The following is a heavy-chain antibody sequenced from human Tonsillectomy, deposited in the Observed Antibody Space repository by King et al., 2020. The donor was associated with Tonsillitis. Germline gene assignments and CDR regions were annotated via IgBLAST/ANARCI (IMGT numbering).Heavy chain of an antibody. CDR1: GGSFSTYY. CDR3: ASIGVEMATSMDV. D-gene: IGHD5-24*01. Sequence: VQLQQWGAGLLKPSETLSLTCAVYGGSFSTYYWSWIRQPPGKGLEWIGEINHSGITNYNPSLKSRVTISVDTSKNQFSRKLSSVTAADTAVYYCASIGVEMATSMDVWGKGTTVTVSS. CDR2: INHSGIT. V-gene: IGHV4-34*01. J-gene: IGHJ6*03.